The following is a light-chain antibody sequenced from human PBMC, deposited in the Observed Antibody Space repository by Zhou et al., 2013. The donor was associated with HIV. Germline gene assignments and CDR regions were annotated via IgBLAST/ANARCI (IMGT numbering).Light chain of an antibody. Sequence: EIVLTQSPGTLSLSPGERATLSCRASQSVSSSYLAWYQQKPGQSPRLLIYNTSTRATGIPDRFSGSGLGTEFSLTITSLQSEDIAIYYCQQYSNWPPYAFGQGTKVEIK. J-gene: IGKJ2*01. CDR3: QQYSNWPPYA. CDR1: QSVSSSY. V-gene: IGKV3-20*01. CDR2: NTS.